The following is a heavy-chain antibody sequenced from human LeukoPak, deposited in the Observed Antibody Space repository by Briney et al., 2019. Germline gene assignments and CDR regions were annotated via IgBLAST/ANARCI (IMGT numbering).Heavy chain of an antibody. J-gene: IGHJ4*02. CDR3: ARSDRYGGYDAHIDY. V-gene: IGHV3-74*01. CDR2: INSDGSST. D-gene: IGHD5-12*01. Sequence: GGSLRLSCAASGFTFSSYWMHWVRQAPGKGLVWVSRINSDGSSTSYADSVKGRFTISRDNAKNTLYLQMNSLRAEDTAVYYCARSDRYGGYDAHIDYWGQGTLVIVSS. CDR1: GFTFSSYW.